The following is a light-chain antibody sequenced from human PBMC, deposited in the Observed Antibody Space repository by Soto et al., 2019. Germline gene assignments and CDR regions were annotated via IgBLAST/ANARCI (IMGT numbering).Light chain of an antibody. CDR2: EVN. CDR1: SSDVGSYNR. CDR3: NSYTSSNTYV. Sequence: QSALTQAPSVSVSPGQSVTISCTGTSSDVGSYNRVSWYQQPPGTAPKLMIYEVNNRPSGVPDRFSGSKSGNTASLTITGLQAEDEADYYCNSYTSSNTYVFGTGTKVTVL. V-gene: IGLV2-18*02. J-gene: IGLJ1*01.